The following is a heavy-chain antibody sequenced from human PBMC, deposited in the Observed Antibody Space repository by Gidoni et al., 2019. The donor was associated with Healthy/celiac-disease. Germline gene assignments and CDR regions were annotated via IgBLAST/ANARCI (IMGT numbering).Heavy chain of an antibody. V-gene: IGHV4-31*03. J-gene: IGHJ4*02. CDR3: ARGPNIGLDY. CDR2: IYSRGST. Sequence: QVQLQESGPGLVKPSQTLSLTCTVSGGSISSGGYYWSWIRQHPGKGLEWIGYIYSRGSTYYNPYLKRRVTIEVDTSKNQFSLKLSSVTAADTAVYDSARGPNIGLDYWGQGTLVTVSS. CDR1: GGSISSGGYY. D-gene: IGHD3-16*02.